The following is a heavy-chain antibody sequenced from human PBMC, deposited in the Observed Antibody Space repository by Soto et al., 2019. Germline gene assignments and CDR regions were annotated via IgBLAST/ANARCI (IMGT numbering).Heavy chain of an antibody. CDR3: ARGPHSLSL. V-gene: IGHV3-53*01. J-gene: IGHJ4*02. CDR2: IYSDGST. Sequence: GGSLRLSCAASGFAVSSNYMNWVRQAPGKGLEWVSLIYSDGSTYYAASVKGRFTISRDHSKSTLFLQMNSLRAEDKAVYYCARGPHSLSLWSQGTLVTVYS. CDR1: GFAVSSNY. D-gene: IGHD4-4*01.